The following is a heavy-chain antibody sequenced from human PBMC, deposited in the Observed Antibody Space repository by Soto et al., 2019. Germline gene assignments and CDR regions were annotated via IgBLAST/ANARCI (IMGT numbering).Heavy chain of an antibody. CDR1: GGSISSYY. J-gene: IGHJ4*02. V-gene: IGHV4-59*01. CDR3: ARAIRFLDAQLYYFDY. Sequence: SETLSLTCTVSGGSISSYYWSWIRQPPGKGLEWIGYIYYSGSTNYNPSLKSRVTISVDTSKNQFSLKLSSVTAADTAVYYCARAIRFLDAQLYYFDYWGQGTLVTVSS. CDR2: IYYSGST. D-gene: IGHD3-3*01.